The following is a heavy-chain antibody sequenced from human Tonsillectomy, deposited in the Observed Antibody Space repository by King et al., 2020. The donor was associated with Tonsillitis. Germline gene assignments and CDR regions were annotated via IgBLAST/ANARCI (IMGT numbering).Heavy chain of an antibody. V-gene: IGHV3-30*01. Sequence: VQLVESGGGVVQPGRSLRLSCAASGFTFSSFAMHWVRQAPGKGLAWVAVISYDGSNKYYADSVKGRFTISRDNSKNTLYLQMNSLRAEDTAVYYCARGDPYYDSGGYYSGESYWRQGTLVTVSS. CDR1: GFTFSSFA. CDR3: ARGDPYYDSGGYYSGESY. D-gene: IGHD3-22*01. CDR2: ISYDGSNK. J-gene: IGHJ4*02.